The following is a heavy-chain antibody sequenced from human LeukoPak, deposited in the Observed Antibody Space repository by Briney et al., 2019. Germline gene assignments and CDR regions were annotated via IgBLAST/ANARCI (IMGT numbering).Heavy chain of an antibody. V-gene: IGHV3-21*01. J-gene: IGHJ4*02. CDR1: GFTFSGYS. D-gene: IGHD5-24*01. CDR3: ARDGVEMANEYYFDY. Sequence: PGGSLRLSCAASGFTFSGYSMNWVRQAPGKGLEWVSCISSRSSYIYYADSVKGRFTISRDNAKNSLYLQMSSLRAEDTAVYYCARDGVEMANEYYFDYWGQGTLVNVSS. CDR2: ISSRSSYI.